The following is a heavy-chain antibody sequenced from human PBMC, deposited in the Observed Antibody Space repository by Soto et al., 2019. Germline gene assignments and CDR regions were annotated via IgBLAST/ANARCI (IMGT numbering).Heavy chain of an antibody. CDR1: GGSISSYY. CDR3: AREGQAAMGGHYYYYYMDV. Sequence: SETLSLTCTVSGGSISSYYWSWIRQPPGKGLEWIGYIYYSGSTNYNPSLKSRITISVDTSKNQFSLKLSSVTAADTAVFYCAREGQAAMGGHYYYYYMDVWGKGTTVTVSS. CDR2: IYYSGST. J-gene: IGHJ6*03. V-gene: IGHV4-59*01. D-gene: IGHD2-2*01.